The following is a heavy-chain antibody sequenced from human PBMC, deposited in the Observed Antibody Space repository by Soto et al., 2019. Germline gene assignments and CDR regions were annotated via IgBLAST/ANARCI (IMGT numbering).Heavy chain of an antibody. D-gene: IGHD6-6*01. CDR3: ARHGGYSSSSAWGYYGMDV. CDR1: SGSISSTIYS. J-gene: IGHJ6*02. V-gene: IGHV4-39*01. Sequence: SETLSLTCTVSSGSISSTIYSWDWIRQPPGKGLEWIGSIFYSGSTYYNPSLKSRVTISVDTSRNQFSLKLSSVTAADTAVYYCARHGGYSSSSAWGYYGMDVWGQGTTVTVSS. CDR2: IFYSGST.